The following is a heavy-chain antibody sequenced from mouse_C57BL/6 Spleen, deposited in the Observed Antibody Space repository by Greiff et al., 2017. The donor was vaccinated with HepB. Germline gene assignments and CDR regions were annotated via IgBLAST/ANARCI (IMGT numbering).Heavy chain of an antibody. J-gene: IGHJ2*01. CDR3: GRVGGTTVDY. CDR1: GFTFSDYY. Sequence: EVKLMESEGGLVQPGSSMKLSCTASGFTFSDYYMAWVRQVPEKGLEWVANINYDGSSTYYLDSLKSRFIISRDNAKNILYLQMSSLKSEDTATYCGGRVGGTTVDYWGQGTTLTVSS. D-gene: IGHD1-1*01. CDR2: INYDGSST. V-gene: IGHV5-16*01.